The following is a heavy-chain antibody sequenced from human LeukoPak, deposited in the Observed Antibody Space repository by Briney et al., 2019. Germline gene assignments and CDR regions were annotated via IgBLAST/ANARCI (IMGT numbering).Heavy chain of an antibody. V-gene: IGHV5-51*01. CDR1: GYSFTSYW. CDR2: IYPGDSDT. D-gene: IGHD3-10*01. CDR3: ARLVTEIYCGAGGNYIDY. Sequence: PGESLKISCKGSGYSFTSYWIGWVRQMPGKGLEWMGIIYPGDSDTRYSPSFQGQVTISDDQSIRHAYLQWNSLKPTETAMYYCARLVTEIYCGAGGNYIDYWGQGTLVTVSS. J-gene: IGHJ4*02.